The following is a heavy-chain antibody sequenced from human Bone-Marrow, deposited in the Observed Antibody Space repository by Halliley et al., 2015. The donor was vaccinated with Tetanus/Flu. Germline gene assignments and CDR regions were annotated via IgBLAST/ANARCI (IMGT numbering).Heavy chain of an antibody. V-gene: IGHV3-21*01. D-gene: IGHD6-19*01. CDR1: GFSFSDYT. CDR3: ARVKTPEGGWHYFYGLAV. J-gene: IGHJ6*02. Sequence: SLRLSCAASGFSFSDYTMNWVRQAPGKGLEWVSSISSGSSYIYYADSVKGRFTISRDNAKNSLYLQINSLRADDTAVYYCARVKTPEGGWHYFYGLAVWGQGTTVTVSS. CDR2: ISSGSSYI.